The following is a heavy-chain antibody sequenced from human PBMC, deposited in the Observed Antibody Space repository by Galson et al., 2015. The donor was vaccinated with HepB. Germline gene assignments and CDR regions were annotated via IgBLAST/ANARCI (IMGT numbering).Heavy chain of an antibody. CDR3: VRGDIMTGYSPFQY. J-gene: IGHJ4*02. V-gene: IGHV3-23*01. Sequence: SLRLSCATSGFSFTRYALTWVRRAPGQGLEWVSSINAAGDITFYADAVKGRFTISRRSSSTLYLQMNSLRAEDTAIYYCVRGDIMTGYSPFQYWGRGTLVSVSS. CDR2: INAAGDIT. D-gene: IGHD3-9*01. CDR1: GFSFTRYA.